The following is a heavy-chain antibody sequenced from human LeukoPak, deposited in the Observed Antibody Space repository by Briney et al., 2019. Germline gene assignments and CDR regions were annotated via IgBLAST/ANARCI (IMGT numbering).Heavy chain of an antibody. CDR1: GFTFSSYA. CDR3: AKDAPLAYCGGDCYFFDY. CDR2: LSGSGGST. J-gene: IGHJ4*02. V-gene: IGHV3-23*01. D-gene: IGHD2-21*02. Sequence: GGPLRLSCAASGFTFSSYAMSWVRQAPGKGLGWVSALSGSGGSTYYADSVKGRFTTSRDNSKNTLYLQMNSLRAEDTAVYYCAKDAPLAYCGGDCYFFDYWGQGTLVTVSS.